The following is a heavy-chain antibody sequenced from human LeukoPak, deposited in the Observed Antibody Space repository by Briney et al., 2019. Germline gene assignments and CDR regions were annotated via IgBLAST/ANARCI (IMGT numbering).Heavy chain of an antibody. CDR1: VFTFSTYA. CDR3: ARDFSDAFDI. Sequence: PGGSLRLSCAASVFTFSTYAMHWVRQAPGKGLEWVAIISHDGNNKYYADSVKGRFTISRDNSKNTLYLQMNSLRAEDTSVYYCARDFSDAFDIWGQGTMVTVSS. D-gene: IGHD3-3*01. CDR2: ISHDGNNK. J-gene: IGHJ3*02. V-gene: IGHV3-30-3*01.